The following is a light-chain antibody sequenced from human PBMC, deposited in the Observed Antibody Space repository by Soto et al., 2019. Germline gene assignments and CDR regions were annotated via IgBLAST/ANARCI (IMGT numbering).Light chain of an antibody. CDR1: SSDVGGYNY. CDR2: DVS. J-gene: IGLJ2*01. Sequence: QSALTHPRSVSGSPGQSVTSSCTGTSSDVGGYNYVSWYQQHPGKAPKLMIYDVSKRPSGVPDRFSGSKSGNTASLTISGLQAEDEADYYCCSYAGSDTLVFGGGTKLTVL. V-gene: IGLV2-11*01. CDR3: CSYAGSDTLV.